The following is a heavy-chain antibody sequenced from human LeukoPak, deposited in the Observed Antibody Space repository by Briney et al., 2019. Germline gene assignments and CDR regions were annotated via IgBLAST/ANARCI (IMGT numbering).Heavy chain of an antibody. J-gene: IGHJ3*02. D-gene: IGHD6-19*01. Sequence: GGSLRLSCAASGFTFSSYEMNWVRQAPGKGLEWVSSISTSSSYIYYADSVKGRFTISRDNAKKSLYLQMNSLRADDTAVYYCARGASVVAGNDNAFDIWGQGTMVTVSS. CDR3: ARGASVVAGNDNAFDI. CDR2: ISTSSSYI. CDR1: GFTFSSYE. V-gene: IGHV3-21*01.